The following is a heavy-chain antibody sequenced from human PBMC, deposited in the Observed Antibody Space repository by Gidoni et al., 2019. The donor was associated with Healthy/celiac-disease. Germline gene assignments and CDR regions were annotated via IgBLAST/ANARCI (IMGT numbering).Heavy chain of an antibody. Sequence: SVKVSCKASGYTFTYRYLHWVRQAPGQALEWMGWITPFNGNTNYAQKFQDRVTITRDRSMSTAYMELSSLRSEDTAMYYCARSDDSSGYYYEGAFDIWGQGTMVTVSS. D-gene: IGHD3-22*01. CDR1: GYTFTYRY. J-gene: IGHJ3*02. CDR3: ARSDDSSGYYYEGAFDI. CDR2: ITPFNGNT. V-gene: IGHV1-45*02.